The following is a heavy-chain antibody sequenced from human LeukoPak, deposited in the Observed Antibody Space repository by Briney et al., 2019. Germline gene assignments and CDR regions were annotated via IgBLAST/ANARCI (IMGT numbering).Heavy chain of an antibody. CDR2: IYSSGST. V-gene: IGHV3-53*01. Sequence: GGSLRLSCAASGFTVSSTYMSWVRQAPGQGLEWVSLIYSSGSTFYADSVRGRFTVSRDNSKTTLYLQMNSLRAEDTAMYYCARDSSSFPNYFDFWGQGTLVTVSS. CDR1: GFTVSSTY. J-gene: IGHJ4*02. D-gene: IGHD3-3*02. CDR3: ARDSSSFPNYFDF.